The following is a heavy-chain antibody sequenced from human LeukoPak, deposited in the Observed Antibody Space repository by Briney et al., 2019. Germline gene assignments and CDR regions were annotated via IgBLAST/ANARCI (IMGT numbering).Heavy chain of an antibody. V-gene: IGHV4-4*07. CDR2: IYTSGST. J-gene: IGHJ4*02. D-gene: IGHD6-19*01. CDR1: GGSISSYY. Sequence: SETLSLTCTVSGGSISSYYWSWIRQPAGKGLEWIGRIYTSGSTNYNPSLKSRVTMSVDTSKNQFSLKQSSVTAADTAVYYCARGVAGTGEDYFDYWGQGTLVTVSS. CDR3: ARGVAGTGEDYFDY.